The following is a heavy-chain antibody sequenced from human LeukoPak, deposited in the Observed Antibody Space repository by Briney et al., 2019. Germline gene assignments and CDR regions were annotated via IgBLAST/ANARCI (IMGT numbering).Heavy chain of an antibody. CDR3: ARGKDYDFWSGYYTWGGEGYYFDY. CDR2: IKQDGSEK. J-gene: IGHJ4*02. V-gene: IGHV3-7*01. CDR1: GFTFSNYW. Sequence: GGSLRLSCAASGFTFSNYWMSWVRQAPGKGLEWVANIKQDGSEKYYVDSVKGRFTISRDNAKNSLYLQMNGLRAEDTAVYYCARGKDYDFWSGYYTWGGEGYYFDYWGQGTLVTVSS. D-gene: IGHD3-3*01.